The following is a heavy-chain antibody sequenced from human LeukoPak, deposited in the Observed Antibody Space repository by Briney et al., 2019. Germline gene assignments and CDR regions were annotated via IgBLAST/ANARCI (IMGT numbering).Heavy chain of an antibody. CDR3: AKDRRIAVAGFTFDY. J-gene: IGHJ4*02. CDR2: IWYDGSNK. V-gene: IGHV3-33*06. Sequence: GGSLRLSCAASGFTFSSYGMHWVRRAPGKGLEWVAVIWYDGSNKYYADSVKGRFTISRDNSKNTLYLQMNSLRAEDTAVYYCAKDRRIAVAGFTFDYWGQGTLVTVSS. CDR1: GFTFSSYG. D-gene: IGHD6-19*01.